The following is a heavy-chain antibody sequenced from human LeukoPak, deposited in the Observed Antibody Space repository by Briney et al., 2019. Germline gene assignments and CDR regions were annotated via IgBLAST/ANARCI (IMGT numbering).Heavy chain of an antibody. Sequence: PGGSLRLSCAASGFTFSNYWLAWVRQAPGKGLEWVANIKQDGSKFSYVDSVKGRFTISRDNSKNTLYLQMTTLRAEDTAVNYCARDADTSEFFSWLDLWGQGTLVTVSS. V-gene: IGHV3-7*01. CDR3: ARDADTSEFFSWLDL. J-gene: IGHJ5*02. CDR2: IKQDGSKF. CDR1: GFTFSNYW. D-gene: IGHD3-22*01.